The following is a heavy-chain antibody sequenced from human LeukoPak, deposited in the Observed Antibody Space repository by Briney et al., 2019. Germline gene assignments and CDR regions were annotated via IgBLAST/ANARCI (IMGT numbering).Heavy chain of an antibody. Sequence: GGSLRLSCAASGFTVSSNYWSWVRQAPGKGLEWVSVIYSGGRTYYADSVKGRFTISRDSSKNTLYLQMNSLRAEDTAVYYCARDKGENYYDSSGYYYWGQGTLVTVSS. CDR1: GFTVSSNY. J-gene: IGHJ4*02. V-gene: IGHV3-53*01. D-gene: IGHD3-22*01. CDR2: IYSGGRT. CDR3: ARDKGENYYDSSGYYY.